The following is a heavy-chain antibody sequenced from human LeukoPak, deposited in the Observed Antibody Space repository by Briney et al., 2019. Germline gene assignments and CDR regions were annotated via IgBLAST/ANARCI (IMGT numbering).Heavy chain of an antibody. CDR1: GFTFSSYG. V-gene: IGHV3-33*01. CDR2: IWYDGSNK. Sequence: GRSLRLSCAASGFTFSSYGMHWVRQAPGKGLEWVAVIWYDGSNKYYADSVKGRFTISRDNSKNTLYLQMNSLRAEDTAVYYCAREKWLRFSDPRGQGTLVTVSS. CDR3: AREKWLRFSDP. D-gene: IGHD5-12*01. J-gene: IGHJ5*02.